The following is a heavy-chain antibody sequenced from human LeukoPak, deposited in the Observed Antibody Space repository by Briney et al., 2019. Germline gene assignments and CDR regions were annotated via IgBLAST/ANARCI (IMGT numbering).Heavy chain of an antibody. CDR1: GYTFSSYG. J-gene: IGHJ4*02. Sequence: GGSLRLPCAASGYTFSSYGMHWVRQAPGKGVGWVAVISYDGSNKYYADSVKGRFTISRDNSKNTLYLQMNSLRAEDTAVYYCAREPEVGATFFDYWGQGTLVTVSS. CDR2: ISYDGSNK. D-gene: IGHD1-26*01. V-gene: IGHV3-30*04. CDR3: AREPEVGATFFDY.